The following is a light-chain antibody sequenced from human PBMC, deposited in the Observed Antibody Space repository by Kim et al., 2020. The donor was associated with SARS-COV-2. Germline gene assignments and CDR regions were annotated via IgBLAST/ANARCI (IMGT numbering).Light chain of an antibody. CDR2: RNN. V-gene: IGLV1-47*01. J-gene: IGLJ1*01. Sequence: QSVLTQPPSASGTPGQRVTISCSGSSSNIGSNYVYWYQQLPGTAPKLLIYRNNQRPSGVPDRFSGSKSGTSASLAISGLRSEDEADYYCAAWDDSLIGYVFGTGTQVTVL. CDR3: AAWDDSLIGYV. CDR1: SSNIGSNY.